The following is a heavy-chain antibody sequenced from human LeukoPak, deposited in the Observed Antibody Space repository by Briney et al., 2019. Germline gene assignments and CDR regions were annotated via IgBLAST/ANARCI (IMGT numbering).Heavy chain of an antibody. V-gene: IGHV4-61*02. D-gene: IGHD5-24*01. Sequence: SETLSLTCTVSGGSISSGSYYWSWIRQPAGKGLEWIGRIYTSGSTNYNPSLKSRVTISVDTSKNQFSLKLSSVTAADTAVYYCAREVGDGYNWGFDYWGQGTLVTVSS. CDR1: GGSISSGSYY. CDR3: AREVGDGYNWGFDY. J-gene: IGHJ4*02. CDR2: IYTSGST.